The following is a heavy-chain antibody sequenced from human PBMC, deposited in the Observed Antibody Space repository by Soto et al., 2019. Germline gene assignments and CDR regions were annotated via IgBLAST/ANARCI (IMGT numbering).Heavy chain of an antibody. CDR1: GYSFTCHC. CDR3: ARDQSWHDLVWRIDP. V-gene: IGHV1-46*03. Sequence: QVQLVQSGAEVKKPGASVKVSCNAIGYSFTCHCMHWVRQAPGQGCEWMVTIYPGGVNIGYEQKSKDRVTMTKEPTTSTVSMKMNGLTSEDTAISYCARDQSWHDLVWRIDPWGQGTLVTVSS. J-gene: IGHJ5*02. CDR2: IYPGGVNI. D-gene: IGHD1-1*01.